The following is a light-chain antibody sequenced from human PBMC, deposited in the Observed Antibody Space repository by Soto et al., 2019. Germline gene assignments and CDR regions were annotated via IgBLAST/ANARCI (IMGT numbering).Light chain of an antibody. CDR3: QQYHAYSP. V-gene: IGKV1-5*01. CDR2: DAS. Sequence: DIQMTQSPSALSASVGDRVTITCRASQSISTWLAWYQQTPGKAPKVLNYDASKLEAGVPSRYSGTVSAKQFTLTRGSVYSFDFLTCYCQQYHAYSPFGYG. J-gene: IGKJ1*01. CDR1: QSISTW.